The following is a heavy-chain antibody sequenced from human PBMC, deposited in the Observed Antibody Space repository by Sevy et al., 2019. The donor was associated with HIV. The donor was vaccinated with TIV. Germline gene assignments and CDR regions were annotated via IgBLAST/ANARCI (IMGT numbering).Heavy chain of an antibody. V-gene: IGHV3-73*01. CDR1: GFTFSGSA. D-gene: IGHD1-26*01. Sequence: GGSLRLSCAASGFTFSGSAMHWVRQASGKGLEWVGRIRSKANSYATAYAASVKGRFTISRDDSKNTAYLQMNSLKTEDTAVYYCTRHSMWELLPSYYYYYYMDVWGKGTTVTVS. CDR2: IRSKANSYAT. J-gene: IGHJ6*03. CDR3: TRHSMWELLPSYYYYYYMDV.